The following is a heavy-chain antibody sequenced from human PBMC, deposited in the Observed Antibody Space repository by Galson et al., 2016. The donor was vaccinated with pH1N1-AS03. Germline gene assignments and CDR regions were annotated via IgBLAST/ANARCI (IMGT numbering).Heavy chain of an antibody. Sequence: SLRLSCAASGLTFSSYWMHWVRQVPGKGLVWVSRINGDGSTTNYADSVKGRFTISRDNAKNTLFLHMNSLRAEDTAVSYCVRDFRWGGNSGYWGQGTLVTVPS. D-gene: IGHD4-23*01. CDR2: INGDGSTT. CDR1: GLTFSSYW. CDR3: VRDFRWGGNSGY. J-gene: IGHJ4*02. V-gene: IGHV3-74*01.